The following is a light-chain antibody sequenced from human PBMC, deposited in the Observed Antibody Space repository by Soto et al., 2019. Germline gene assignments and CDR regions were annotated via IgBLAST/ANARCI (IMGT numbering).Light chain of an antibody. CDR1: STDVGSYNL. Sequence: QSALTQPASVSGSPGQSITISCTGTSTDVGSYNLVSWYQQHPGKAPKLMIYEGSKRPSGVSNRFSGSKSGNTASLTISGLQAEDVADYSCCSYAGSSTPYVFGTGTKLTVL. J-gene: IGLJ1*01. CDR3: CSYAGSSTPYV. V-gene: IGLV2-23*01. CDR2: EGS.